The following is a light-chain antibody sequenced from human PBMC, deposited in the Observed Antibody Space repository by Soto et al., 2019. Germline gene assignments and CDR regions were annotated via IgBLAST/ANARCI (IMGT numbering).Light chain of an antibody. V-gene: IGLV1-44*01. CDR1: SSNIGSNT. CDR3: AAWDDSLNGVI. J-gene: IGLJ2*01. Sequence: QSVLTQPPSASGTPGQRVTMSCSGSSSNIGSNTVNWYQQLPGTAPKLLIYNNNQRPSGVPARFSGSKSGTSASLAISGLQSEDEADYYCAAWDDSLNGVIFGGGTQLTVL. CDR2: NNN.